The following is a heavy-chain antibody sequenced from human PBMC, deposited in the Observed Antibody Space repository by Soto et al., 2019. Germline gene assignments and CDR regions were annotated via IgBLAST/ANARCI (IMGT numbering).Heavy chain of an antibody. Sequence: SETLSLTCTVSGGSISSGGYYWSWIRQHPGKGLEWIGYIYYSGSTYYNPSLKSRVTISVDTSKNQFSLKLSSVTAADTAVYYCARMSSGYYFDYWGQGTLVTVSS. J-gene: IGHJ4*02. D-gene: IGHD3-22*01. CDR3: ARMSSGYYFDY. V-gene: IGHV4-31*03. CDR2: IYYSGST. CDR1: GGSISSGGYY.